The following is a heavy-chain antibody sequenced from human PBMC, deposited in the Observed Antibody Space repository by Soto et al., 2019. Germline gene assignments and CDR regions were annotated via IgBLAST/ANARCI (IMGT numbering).Heavy chain of an antibody. D-gene: IGHD3-10*01. CDR1: GLNVSISY. CDR2: RYSDGST. V-gene: IGHV3-53*01. J-gene: IGHJ5*02. Sequence: PGGSMILSCGGSGLNVSISYMTLVRQVHGKGLEWVSIRYSDGSTYYADSVKGRFTISRDNSKNTLYLQMNSLRAEDTAVYYCAKDLSPYYYGSGSYSHNCFDPWGQGTLVTVSS. CDR3: AKDLSPYYYGSGSYSHNCFDP.